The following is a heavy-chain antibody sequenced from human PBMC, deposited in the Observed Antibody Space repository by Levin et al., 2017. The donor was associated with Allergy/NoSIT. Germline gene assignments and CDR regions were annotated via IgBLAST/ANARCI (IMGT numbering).Heavy chain of an antibody. V-gene: IGHV3-30-3*01. CDR1: GFTFSNYA. D-gene: IGHD3-10*01. Sequence: PSGGSLRLSCAASGFTFSNYAVHWLRQAPGKGLEWVALISFDGTHKYYTDSVRGRFTISRDNSNNTLYLEMSSLRREDTALYYCARDRCFHTSGLGLHCDYWGQGTLVTVSS. CDR2: ISFDGTHK. CDR3: ARDRCFHTSGLGLHCDY. J-gene: IGHJ4*02.